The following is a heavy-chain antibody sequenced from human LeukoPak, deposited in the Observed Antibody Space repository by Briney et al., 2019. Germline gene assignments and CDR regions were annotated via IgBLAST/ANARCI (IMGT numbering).Heavy chain of an antibody. CDR3: ARVDGSPDY. Sequence: ASVKVSCKASGYTFTTLDINWVRQATGQGLEWMGWINPKSGNTGYAQKSQGRVTITRDTSISTAYMELSSLRSEDTAVYYCARVDGSPDYWGQGTLVTVSS. J-gene: IGHJ4*02. V-gene: IGHV1-8*03. D-gene: IGHD2-15*01. CDR2: INPKSGNT. CDR1: GYTFTTLD.